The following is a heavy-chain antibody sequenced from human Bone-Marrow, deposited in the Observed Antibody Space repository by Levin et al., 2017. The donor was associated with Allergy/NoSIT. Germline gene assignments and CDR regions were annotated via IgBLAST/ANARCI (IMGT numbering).Heavy chain of an antibody. D-gene: IGHD2-8*02. Sequence: GGSLRLSCAASGFTFSTYAMHWVRQAPGKGLEWVAVIWYDGQNKYYADSVKGRFTISRDNSKNTLYLQMNSLRVEDTAVYYCARDKEPGRTGGSFPDYWGQGTLVTVSS. J-gene: IGHJ4*02. V-gene: IGHV3-33*01. CDR2: IWYDGQNK. CDR1: GFTFSTYA. CDR3: ARDKEPGRTGGSFPDY.